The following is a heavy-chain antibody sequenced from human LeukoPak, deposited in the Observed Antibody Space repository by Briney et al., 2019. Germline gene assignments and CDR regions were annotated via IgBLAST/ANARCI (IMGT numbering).Heavy chain of an antibody. J-gene: IGHJ6*03. D-gene: IGHD3-3*01. CDR2: ISGSGGST. CDR1: GFTFSSYG. Sequence: GGSLRLSCAASGFTFSSYGMSWVRQAPGKGLEWVSAISGSGGSTYYADSVKGRFTISRDNSKNTLYLQMNSLRAEDTAVYYCAKDRRRRWSGYQYYYYYYMDVWGKGTTVTVSS. V-gene: IGHV3-23*01. CDR3: AKDRRRRWSGYQYYYYYYMDV.